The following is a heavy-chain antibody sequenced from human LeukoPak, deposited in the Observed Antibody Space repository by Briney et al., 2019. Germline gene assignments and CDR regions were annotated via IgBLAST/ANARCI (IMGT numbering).Heavy chain of an antibody. D-gene: IGHD6-13*01. V-gene: IGHV4-39*01. CDR3: ARLFRYSSSWPLDY. CDR2: IYYSGST. Sequence: SETLSLTCTVSGGSISSSSYYWGWIRQPPGKRLEWIGSIYYSGSTYYNPSLKSRVTISVDTSKNQFSLKLSSVTAADTAVYYCARLFRYSSSWPLDYWGQGTLVTVSS. J-gene: IGHJ4*02. CDR1: GGSISSSSYY.